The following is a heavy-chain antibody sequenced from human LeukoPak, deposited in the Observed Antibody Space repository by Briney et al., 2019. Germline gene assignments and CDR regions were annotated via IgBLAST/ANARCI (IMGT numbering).Heavy chain of an antibody. CDR3: ARDPPRVAVADTHYWYFDL. V-gene: IGHV3-48*04. CDR2: ITSSSSTI. J-gene: IGHJ2*01. Sequence: GGSLRLSCAASGFTFSSYSMNWVRQAPGKGLEWVSYITSSSSTIYYADSVKGRFTLSRDNAKNSLYLQMNSLRAEDTAVYYCARDPPRVAVADTHYWYFDLWGRGTLVTVSS. D-gene: IGHD6-13*01. CDR1: GFTFSSYS.